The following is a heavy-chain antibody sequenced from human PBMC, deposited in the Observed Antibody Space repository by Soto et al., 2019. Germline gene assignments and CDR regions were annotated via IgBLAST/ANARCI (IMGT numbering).Heavy chain of an antibody. Sequence: EVQLVESGGGLVQPGGSLRLSCAASGFTFSNFWMSWVRQAPGKGLEWVAAIKEDGSEKNYVDSVRSRFTISRDNAKNSLYLQMNSLRADDTAVYYCARDVIWGQGSLVSVSS. CDR2: IKEDGSEK. CDR1: GFTFSNFW. J-gene: IGHJ4*02. CDR3: ARDVI. V-gene: IGHV3-7*05.